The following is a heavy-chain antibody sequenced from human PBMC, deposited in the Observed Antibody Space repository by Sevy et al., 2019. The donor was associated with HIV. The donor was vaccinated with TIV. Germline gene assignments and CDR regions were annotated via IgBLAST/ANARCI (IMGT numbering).Heavy chain of an antibody. CDR3: ARAPPVVVVPGAPSWFDP. CDR1: GGSFSGYY. Sequence: SETLSLTCAVYGGSFSGYYWNWIRQSPGKGLEWIGEINHSGRTHYNPSLKSRVTISVDTSKNKFSLRLNLVTAADTAVYYCARAPPVVVVPGAPSWFDPWGQGTLVTVSS. CDR2: INHSGRT. V-gene: IGHV4-34*01. D-gene: IGHD2-2*01. J-gene: IGHJ5*02.